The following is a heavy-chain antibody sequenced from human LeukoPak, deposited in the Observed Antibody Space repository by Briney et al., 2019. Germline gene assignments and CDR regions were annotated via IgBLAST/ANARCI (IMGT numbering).Heavy chain of an antibody. Sequence: PGGSLRLSCSASGFTFSSYAMSWVHQAPGKGLEWVSLISDSGASTYYADSVKGRFTISRDNSKNTLSLQMNSLRAEDTAIYYCAKNRWPASGYYDYLGQGTLVTVSS. CDR3: AKNRWPASGYYDY. CDR2: ISDSGAST. D-gene: IGHD3-22*01. CDR1: GFTFSSYA. V-gene: IGHV3-23*01. J-gene: IGHJ4*02.